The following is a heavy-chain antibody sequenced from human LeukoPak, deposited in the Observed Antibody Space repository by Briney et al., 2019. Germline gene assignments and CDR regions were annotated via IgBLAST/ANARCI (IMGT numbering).Heavy chain of an antibody. V-gene: IGHV1-2*02. CDR1: GYTFTGYY. CDR2: INPNSGGT. D-gene: IGHD3-22*01. CDR3: ARGAGSDYDSSGYSFDY. Sequence: ASVKVSCKASGYTFTGYYMHGVRQAPGQGLEWMGGINPNSGGTDYAQKFQGRVTMTRDTSISTAYMEVSRLRSDDTAVYYCARGAGSDYDSSGYSFDYWGQGTLVTVSS. J-gene: IGHJ4*02.